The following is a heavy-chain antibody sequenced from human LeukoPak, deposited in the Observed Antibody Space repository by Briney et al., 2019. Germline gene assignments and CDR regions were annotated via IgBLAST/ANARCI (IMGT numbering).Heavy chain of an antibody. CDR3: ARAPNIYGSGRSWLDP. Sequence: ASVKVSCKASGYGFTGYYIHWLRQAPGHGLQCMGWINPNGGGTTYAQKFQGRVAMTRDTSMNIAYMELSRLSPDDTAVYYCARAPNIYGSGRSWLDPWGQGTLVTVSS. V-gene: IGHV1-2*02. D-gene: IGHD3-10*01. J-gene: IGHJ5*02. CDR1: GYGFTGYY. CDR2: INPNGGGT.